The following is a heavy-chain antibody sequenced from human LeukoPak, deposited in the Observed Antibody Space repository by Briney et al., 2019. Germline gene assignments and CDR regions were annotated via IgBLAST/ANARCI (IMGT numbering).Heavy chain of an antibody. D-gene: IGHD7-27*01. CDR2: IKQDGSEK. CDR1: GFSFSSYW. V-gene: IGHV3-7*01. J-gene: IGHJ4*02. Sequence: GGSLRLSCAASGFSFSSYWMSWVRQAPGEGREWGANIKQDGSEKYYVDSVKGRFTISRDNAKYSLYLQMDSLRAEDTAVYYCARDKRTGDSYFDSWGQGTLVTVSS. CDR3: ARDKRTGDSYFDS.